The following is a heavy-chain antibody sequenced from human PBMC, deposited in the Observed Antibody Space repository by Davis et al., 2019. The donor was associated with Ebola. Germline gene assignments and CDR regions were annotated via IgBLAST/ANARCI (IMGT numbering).Heavy chain of an antibody. CDR2: IYYSGST. Sequence: PSETLSLTCTVSGGSISSGGYYWSWIRQHPGKGLEWIGYIYYSGSTNYNPSLKSRVTISVDTSKNQFSLKLSSVTAADTAVYYCARDSRYCSSTSCYLPARDYYYGMDVWGQGTTVTDSS. V-gene: IGHV4-61*08. CDR1: GGSISSGGYY. J-gene: IGHJ6*02. D-gene: IGHD2-2*01. CDR3: ARDSRYCSSTSCYLPARDYYYGMDV.